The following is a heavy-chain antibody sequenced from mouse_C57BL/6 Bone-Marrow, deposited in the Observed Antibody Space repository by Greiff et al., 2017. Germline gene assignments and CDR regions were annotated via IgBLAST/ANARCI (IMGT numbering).Heavy chain of an antibody. D-gene: IGHD2-1*01. CDR3: ASLYYGNPWFAY. CDR2: INPSSGYT. Sequence: QVQLKQSGAELAKPGASVKLSCKASGYTFTSYWMHWVKQRPGQGLEWIGYINPSSGYTKYNQKFKDKATLTADKSSSTAYMQLSSLTYEDSAVYYCASLYYGNPWFAYWGQGTLVTVSA. CDR1: GYTFTSYW. V-gene: IGHV1-7*01. J-gene: IGHJ3*01.